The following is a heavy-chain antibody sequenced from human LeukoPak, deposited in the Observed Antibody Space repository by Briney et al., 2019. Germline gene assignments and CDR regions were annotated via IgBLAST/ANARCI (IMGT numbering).Heavy chain of an antibody. D-gene: IGHD4-23*01. V-gene: IGHV2-70*12. CDR1: GFSLSTSGMC. CDR3: AHGKGGNPGESYFDY. Sequence: SGPTLVKPTQTLTLTCTFSGFSLSTSGMCVSWIRQPPGKALEWLALIDWDDDKYYNTSLKTRLTISKDTSKNQVVLTMTNMDPVDTATYYCAHGKGGNPGESYFDYWGQGTLVTVSS. CDR2: IDWDDDK. J-gene: IGHJ4*02.